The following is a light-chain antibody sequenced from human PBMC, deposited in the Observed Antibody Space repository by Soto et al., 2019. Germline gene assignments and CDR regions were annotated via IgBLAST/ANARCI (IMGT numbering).Light chain of an antibody. CDR3: MQGTHWPYT. Sequence: DVVMTQSPLSLPVTLGQPASISCTSSQSLVYSDGSTYLTWFQQRPGQSPRRLIYRVSNWHSGVPDRFSGSGSGTDFTLKISRVEAEDVGVYYCMQGTHWPYTFGLGTKLEI. V-gene: IGKV2D-30*01. J-gene: IGKJ2*01. CDR2: RVS. CDR1: QSLVYSDGSTY.